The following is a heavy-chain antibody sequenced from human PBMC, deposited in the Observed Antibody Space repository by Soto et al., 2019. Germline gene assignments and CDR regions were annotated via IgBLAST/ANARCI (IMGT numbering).Heavy chain of an antibody. Sequence: EVQLLDSGGGLEQPGGSRRLSCAASGFKFYAYAMSWVRQAPGQGLEWVSAISGTGASTYYADSVKGRFTISRDNSKNRLYLQMYPLAAAATAVYWGAEGRGCVFRDYYHDMVVGCQSTAVPV. CDR2: ISGTGAST. V-gene: IGHV3-23*01. J-gene: IGHJ6*02. CDR1: GFKFYAYA. D-gene: IGHD3-10*01. CDR3: AEGRGCVFRDYYHDMVV.